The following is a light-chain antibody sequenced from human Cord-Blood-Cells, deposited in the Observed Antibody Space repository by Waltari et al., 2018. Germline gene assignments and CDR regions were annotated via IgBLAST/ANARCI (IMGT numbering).Light chain of an antibody. CDR3: QSYDSSLSGVV. CDR2: GNS. CDR1: SSNIGAGYD. J-gene: IGLJ2*01. V-gene: IGLV1-40*01. Sequence: QSVLTQPPSVSGAPGQRVTIPCTGSSSNIGAGYDVHWYQQLPGTAPKLLIYGNSNRPSGVPDRFSSSKSGTSASLAITGLQAEDEADYYCQSYDSSLSGVVFGGGTKLTVL.